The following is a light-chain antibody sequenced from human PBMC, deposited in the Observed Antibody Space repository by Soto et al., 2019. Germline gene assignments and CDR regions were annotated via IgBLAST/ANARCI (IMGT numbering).Light chain of an antibody. CDR2: GAT. J-gene: IGKJ1*01. CDR1: QSVSSS. V-gene: IGKV3-15*01. Sequence: EIAMTQSPATLSESPGQRVILSCWASQSVSSSFAWYQQTPGRAPRLLIYGATVRATGVPTRFSGSWSWKYFTLIIRSLQSEDFAGYCCQQYNNWPLTFGQGTKVDIK. CDR3: QQYNNWPLT.